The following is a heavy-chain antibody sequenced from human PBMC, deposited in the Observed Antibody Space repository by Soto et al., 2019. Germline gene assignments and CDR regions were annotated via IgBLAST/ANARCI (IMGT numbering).Heavy chain of an antibody. CDR1: GFTFSSYS. J-gene: IGHJ4*02. Sequence: GGSLRLSCAASGFTFSSYSMDWVRQAPGKGLEWVSSISSSSSYIYYADSVKGRFTTSRDNAKNSLYLQMNSLRAEDTAVYYCARRHGSGSYYHWGQGTLVTVSS. V-gene: IGHV3-21*01. CDR3: ARRHGSGSYYH. D-gene: IGHD3-10*01. CDR2: ISSSSSYI.